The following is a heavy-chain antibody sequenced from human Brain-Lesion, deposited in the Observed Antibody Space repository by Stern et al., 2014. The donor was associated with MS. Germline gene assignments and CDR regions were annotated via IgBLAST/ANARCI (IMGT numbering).Heavy chain of an antibody. D-gene: IGHD2-15*01. CDR2: IYYSGNT. CDR1: GGSVSSTSYA. Sequence: QVQLQESGPGLVKPSETLSLTCTVAGGSVSSTSYAWAWIRQPPGKGLEWIGTIYYSGNTYYSPSLKSRLTISLATSKNPFSLQRRSVTAADTAVYYCAGEEDIRYCSGGSCTGNWFDPWGQGTLVTVSS. V-gene: IGHV4-39*01. J-gene: IGHJ5*02. CDR3: AGEEDIRYCSGGSCTGNWFDP.